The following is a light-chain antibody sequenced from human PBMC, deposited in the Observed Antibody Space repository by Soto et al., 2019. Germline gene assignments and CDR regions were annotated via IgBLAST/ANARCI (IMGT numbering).Light chain of an antibody. CDR2: KVT. CDR3: ASSTSDSLYV. V-gene: IGLV2-14*01. CDR1: SSDVGGNKY. Sequence: QSVLAHPASVSGSPGQSITISCTGTSSDVGGNKYVSWYQQYPGKVPKLLINKVTNRPSGVSYRFSGSKSGNTASLTISALLAEDEADYFCASSTSDSLYVFGTGTKLTVL. J-gene: IGLJ1*01.